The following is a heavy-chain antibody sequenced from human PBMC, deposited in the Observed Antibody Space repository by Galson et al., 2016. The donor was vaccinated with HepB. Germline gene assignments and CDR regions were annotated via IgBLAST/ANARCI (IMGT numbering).Heavy chain of an antibody. J-gene: IGHJ6*03. V-gene: IGHV3-7*03. CDR1: GFTFSSFW. Sequence: SLRLSCAASGFTFSSFWMSWVRQAPGKGLEWVANIKQDGSEKYYVESVKGRFTISRDNSKHTLFLQMNGLRADDTAVYYCARDIYEGAMDVWGKGTTVTVSS. D-gene: IGHD5/OR15-5a*01. CDR2: IKQDGSEK. CDR3: ARDIYEGAMDV.